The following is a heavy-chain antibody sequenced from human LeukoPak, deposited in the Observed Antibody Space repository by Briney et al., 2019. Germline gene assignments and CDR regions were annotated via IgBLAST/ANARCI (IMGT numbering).Heavy chain of an antibody. D-gene: IGHD6-19*01. CDR1: GYTLTELS. CDR3: ATGMRMASEAGDQFDY. Sequence: ASVKVSCKVSGYTLTELSMHWVRQAPGKGLEWMGGFDPEDGETIYAQKFQGRVTMTEDTSTDTAYMELSSLRSEDTAVYYCATGMRMASEAGDQFDYWGQGTLVTVSS. J-gene: IGHJ4*02. V-gene: IGHV1-24*01. CDR2: FDPEDGET.